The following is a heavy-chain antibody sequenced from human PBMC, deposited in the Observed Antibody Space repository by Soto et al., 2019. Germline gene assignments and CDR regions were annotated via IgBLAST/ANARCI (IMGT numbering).Heavy chain of an antibody. CDR2: IIPIFGTA. J-gene: IGHJ6*02. Sequence: GASVKVSCKASGGTFSSYAISWVRQAPGQGLEWMGGIIPIFGTANYAQKFQGRVTITADESTSTAYMELSSLRSEDTAVYYCARTEGAMVMGNYYYYGMDVWGQGTTVTVSS. D-gene: IGHD3-22*01. CDR1: GGTFSSYA. CDR3: ARTEGAMVMGNYYYYGMDV. V-gene: IGHV1-69*13.